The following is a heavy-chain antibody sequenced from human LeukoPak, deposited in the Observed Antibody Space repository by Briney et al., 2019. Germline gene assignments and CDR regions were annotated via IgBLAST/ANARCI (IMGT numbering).Heavy chain of an antibody. J-gene: IGHJ4*02. CDR1: GFTFSNYA. V-gene: IGHV3-23*01. CDR3: AKRDAFDSRGYSPLFDS. CDR2: ISGTGTTI. D-gene: IGHD3-22*01. Sequence: GGSLRLSCAASGFTFSNYAMTWVRQAPGKGLEWVSGISGTGTTIYYADTVKGRFTISRDNSKNTLNLQMNSLRAGDTAVYYCAKRDAFDSRGYSPLFDSWGQGTLVTVSS.